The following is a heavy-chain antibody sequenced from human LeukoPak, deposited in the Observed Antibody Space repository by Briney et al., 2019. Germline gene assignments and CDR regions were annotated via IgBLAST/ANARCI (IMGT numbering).Heavy chain of an antibody. Sequence: GGSLGLSCAASGFTFSSYAMSWVRQAPGKGLEWVSAISGSGGSTYYADSVKGRFTISRDNSKNTLYLQMNSLRAEDTAVYYCAKDNFNDYVWGSAGFDLWGRGTLVTVSS. CDR3: AKDNFNDYVWGSAGFDL. CDR2: ISGSGGST. V-gene: IGHV3-23*01. D-gene: IGHD3-16*01. CDR1: GFTFSSYA. J-gene: IGHJ2*01.